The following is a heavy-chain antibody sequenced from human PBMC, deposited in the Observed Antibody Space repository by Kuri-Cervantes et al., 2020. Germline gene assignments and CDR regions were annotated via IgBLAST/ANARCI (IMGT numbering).Heavy chain of an antibody. V-gene: IGHV1-46*01. D-gene: IGHD3-3*01. CDR1: GYTFTSYC. CDR3: ARAPMYYDFWSGYSDYYYYTDV. CDR2: INPSGGST. J-gene: IGHJ6*03. Sequence: ASVKVSCKTSGYTFTSYCMHWVRQAPGQGLEWMGIINPSGGSTSYAQKFQGRVTMTRDTSTSTVYMALSSLRSEDTAVYYCARAPMYYDFWSGYSDYYYYTDVWGKGTTVTVSS.